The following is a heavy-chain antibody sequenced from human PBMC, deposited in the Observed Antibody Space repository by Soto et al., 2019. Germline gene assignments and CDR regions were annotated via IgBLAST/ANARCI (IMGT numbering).Heavy chain of an antibody. V-gene: IGHV4-59*08. D-gene: IGHD6-19*01. CDR2: IYYSGST. Sequence: SETLSLTCTVSGGSISSYYWSWIRQPPGKGLEWIGYIYYSGSTNYNPSLKSRVTISVDTSKNQFSLKLSSVTAADTAVYHCARHEGIAVARFDYWGQGTLVTVSS. CDR3: ARHEGIAVARFDY. J-gene: IGHJ4*02. CDR1: GGSISSYY.